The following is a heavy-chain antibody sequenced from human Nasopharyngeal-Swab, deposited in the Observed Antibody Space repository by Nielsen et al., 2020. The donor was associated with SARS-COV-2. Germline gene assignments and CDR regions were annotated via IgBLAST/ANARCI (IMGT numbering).Heavy chain of an antibody. Sequence: GESLKISCAASGFTSSNAWMSWVRQAPGKGLEWVGRIKSKTDGGTTDYAAPVKGRFTISRDDSKNTLYLQMNSLKTEDTAVYYCTTDYYDSSGYYLRDDYWGQGTLVTVSS. CDR1: GFTSSNAW. J-gene: IGHJ4*02. CDR2: IKSKTDGGTT. D-gene: IGHD3-22*01. CDR3: TTDYYDSSGYYLRDDY. V-gene: IGHV3-15*01.